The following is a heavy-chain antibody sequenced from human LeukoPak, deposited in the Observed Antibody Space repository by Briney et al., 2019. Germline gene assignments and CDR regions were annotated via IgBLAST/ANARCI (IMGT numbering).Heavy chain of an antibody. Sequence: GGSLRLSCAASGFTVSNNYMSWVRQAPGKGLEWVSSIYSGGSTYYADSVKGRFTISRDTSEKTLYLQMNSLRADDTAVYYCAGAVCNGCSYFDYWGQGTLVTVSS. CDR1: GFTVSNNY. D-gene: IGHD2-8*01. V-gene: IGHV3-66*01. CDR3: AGAVCNGCSYFDY. J-gene: IGHJ4*02. CDR2: IYSGGST.